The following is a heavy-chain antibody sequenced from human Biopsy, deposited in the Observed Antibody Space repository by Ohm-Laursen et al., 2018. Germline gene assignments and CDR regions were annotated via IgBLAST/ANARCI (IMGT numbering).Heavy chain of an antibody. CDR2: IYFTGRT. Sequence: GTLSLTCTVSGGPIDSYYWSWIRQPPGKALEWIGYIYFTGRTSYNPSLKSRVTMSVNTSKKQFSLRLSSVTAADTAVYYCVSAGYNPEWNFDLWGRGTRVTVSS. CDR1: GGPIDSYY. CDR3: VSAGYNPEWNFDL. V-gene: IGHV4-59*12. J-gene: IGHJ2*01. D-gene: IGHD5-24*01.